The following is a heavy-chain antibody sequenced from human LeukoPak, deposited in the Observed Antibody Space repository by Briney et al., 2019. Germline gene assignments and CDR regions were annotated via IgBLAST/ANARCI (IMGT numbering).Heavy chain of an antibody. J-gene: IGHJ4*02. CDR2: ISYDGGNI. Sequence: PGGSLRLSCVASGFTFSGYGMHWVRQAPGKGLEWVALISYDGGNIYYADSVKGRFTISRDNSKNTLFLQMNSLRVEDTAVYYCARDPEVWIQVWSLDCWGQGTLVTVSS. V-gene: IGHV3-30*19. D-gene: IGHD5-18*01. CDR1: GFTFSGYG. CDR3: ARDPEVWIQVWSLDC.